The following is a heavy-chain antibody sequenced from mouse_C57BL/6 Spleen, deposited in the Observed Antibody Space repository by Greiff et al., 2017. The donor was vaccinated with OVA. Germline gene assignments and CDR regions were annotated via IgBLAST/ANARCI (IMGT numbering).Heavy chain of an antibody. J-gene: IGHJ2*01. CDR1: GFTFSDYG. Sequence: EVMLVESGGGLVKPGGSLKLSCAASGFTFSDYGMHWVRQAPEKGLEWVAYISSGSSPIYYADTVQGRFTISRANAKNTLFLQMTSLRSEDTAMYYCARDYYYGSSLDYWGQGTTLTVSS. D-gene: IGHD1-1*01. CDR2: ISSGSSPI. V-gene: IGHV5-17*01. CDR3: ARDYYYGSSLDY.